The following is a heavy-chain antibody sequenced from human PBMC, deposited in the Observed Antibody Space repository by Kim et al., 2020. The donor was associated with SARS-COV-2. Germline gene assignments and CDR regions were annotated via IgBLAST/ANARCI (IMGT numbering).Heavy chain of an antibody. Sequence: YTPSLKSRVTISVDTSKNQFSLKLSSVTAADTAVYYCARGSGLVSRWFDPWGQGTLVTVSS. CDR3: ARGSGLVSRWFDP. J-gene: IGHJ5*02. V-gene: IGHV4-34*01. D-gene: IGHD6-19*01.